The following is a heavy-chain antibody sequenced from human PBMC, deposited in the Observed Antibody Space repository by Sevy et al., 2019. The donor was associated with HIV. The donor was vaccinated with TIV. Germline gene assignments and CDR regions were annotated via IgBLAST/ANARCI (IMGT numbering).Heavy chain of an antibody. CDR2: IYPGDSDT. CDR3: ARQDSSSSPYYYYYMDV. CDR1: GYSFTSYW. Sequence: GESLKISCKGSGYSFTSYWIGWVRQMPGKGLEWMGIIYPGDSDTRYSPSFQGQVTISADKSISTAYLQWSSLKASDTAMYYCARQDSSSSPYYYYYMDVWGKGTTVTVSS. V-gene: IGHV5-51*01. J-gene: IGHJ6*03. D-gene: IGHD6-6*01.